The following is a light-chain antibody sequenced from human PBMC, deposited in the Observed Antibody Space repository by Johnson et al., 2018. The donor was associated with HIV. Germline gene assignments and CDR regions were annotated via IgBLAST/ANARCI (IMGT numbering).Light chain of an antibody. Sequence: QSVLTQPPSVSAAPGQEVTISCSGSSSNIGHNSVSWYQQFPGTAPKLLIYDNNKRPSGIPDRFSGSESGTSATLGITGLQTGDEADYYCGTWDSSLSAHYVFGTGTKVTVL. CDR3: GTWDSSLSAHYV. V-gene: IGLV1-51*01. CDR1: SSNIGHNS. J-gene: IGLJ1*01. CDR2: DNN.